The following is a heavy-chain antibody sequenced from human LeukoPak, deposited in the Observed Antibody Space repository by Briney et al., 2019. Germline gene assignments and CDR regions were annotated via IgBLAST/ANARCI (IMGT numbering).Heavy chain of an antibody. J-gene: IGHJ3*02. Sequence: GGSLRLSCAASGFTFSDYTMNWVRLAPGKGLEWVSSISGSSNYIYYADSVKGRFTISRGNAKNSLYLQMNSLRVEDTAVYYCARDESGDNDAFDTWGQGTMVTVSS. V-gene: IGHV3-21*01. D-gene: IGHD2-21*01. CDR1: GFTFSDYT. CDR3: ARDESGDNDAFDT. CDR2: ISGSSNYI.